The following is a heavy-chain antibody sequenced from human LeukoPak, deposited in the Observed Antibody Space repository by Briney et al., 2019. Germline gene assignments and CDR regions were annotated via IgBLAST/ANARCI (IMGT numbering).Heavy chain of an antibody. J-gene: IGHJ4*02. Sequence: GGSLRLSCAASGFTFSDYYMSWIRQAPGKGLEWVSYISSSGSTIYYADSVKGRFTISRDNAKNSLYLQMNSLRAEDTAVYYCARGRAGILWFGEKPNYFDYWGQGTLVTVSS. D-gene: IGHD3-10*01. CDR1: GFTFSDYY. CDR3: ARGRAGILWFGEKPNYFDY. CDR2: ISSSGSTI. V-gene: IGHV3-11*01.